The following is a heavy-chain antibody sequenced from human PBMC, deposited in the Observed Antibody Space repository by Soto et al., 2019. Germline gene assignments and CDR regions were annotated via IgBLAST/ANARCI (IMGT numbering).Heavy chain of an antibody. J-gene: IGHJ4*02. CDR3: ATTLYGDNVDY. CDR2: MNPNSGNT. CDR1: GYTFTSYD. D-gene: IGHD4-17*01. Sequence: QVQLVQSGAEVKKPGASVKVSCKASGYTFTSYDINWVRQATGQGLEWMGWMNPNSGNTGYAQKFQGRVTMTRDTSISTDYLELSSLRSEDTAVSYCATTLYGDNVDYGGQGTLVTVSS. V-gene: IGHV1-8*01.